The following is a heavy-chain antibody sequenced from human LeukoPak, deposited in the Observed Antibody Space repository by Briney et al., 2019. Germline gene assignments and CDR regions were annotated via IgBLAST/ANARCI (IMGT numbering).Heavy chain of an antibody. J-gene: IGHJ4*02. Sequence: GGSLRLSCAASGFTFSSYEMNWVRQAPGKGLEWVSAISGSGGSTYYADSVKGRFTISRDNSKNTLYLQMNSLRAEDTAVYYCAKVPIRGQQPRYFDYWGQGTLVTVSS. CDR1: GFTFSSYE. CDR2: ISGSGGST. CDR3: AKVPIRGQQPRYFDY. D-gene: IGHD6-13*01. V-gene: IGHV3-23*01.